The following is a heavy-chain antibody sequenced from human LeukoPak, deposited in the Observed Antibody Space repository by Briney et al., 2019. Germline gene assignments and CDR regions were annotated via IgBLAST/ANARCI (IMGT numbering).Heavy chain of an antibody. V-gene: IGHV3-23*01. D-gene: IGHD6-6*01. CDR1: GFTFSSYA. CDR2: ISGSGANT. J-gene: IGHJ5*02. Sequence: PGGSLRLSCAASGFTFSSYAMNWVRLVPGKGLQWVSAISGSGANTYYADSVKGRFTISRDNSKNTLYLQMNSPRAEDTAVYYCAKDRYSRSSGWFDPWGQGTLVIVSS. CDR3: AKDRYSRSSGWFDP.